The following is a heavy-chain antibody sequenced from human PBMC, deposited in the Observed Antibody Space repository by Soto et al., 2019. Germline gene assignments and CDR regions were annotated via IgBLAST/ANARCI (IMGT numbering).Heavy chain of an antibody. CDR3: ARDIRGFSRAFDY. CDR2: IYYSGST. J-gene: IGHJ4*02. V-gene: IGHV4-39*07. D-gene: IGHD5-18*01. CDR1: GGSISSSSYY. Sequence: PSETLSLTCTVSGGSISSSSYYWGWIRQPPGKGLEWIGSIYYSGSTYYNPSLKSRATISVDTSKNQFSLKLTSVTPADTAVYYCARDIRGFSRAFDYWGQGALVTVSS.